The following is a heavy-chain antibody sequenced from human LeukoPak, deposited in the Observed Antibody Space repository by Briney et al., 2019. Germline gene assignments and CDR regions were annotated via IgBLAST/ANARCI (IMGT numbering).Heavy chain of an antibody. J-gene: IGHJ4*02. CDR3: ARVGVTAATADY. D-gene: IGHD6-25*01. V-gene: IGHV1-46*01. CDR1: GSTFTSYF. CDR2: INLRGGST. Sequence: AASVKFSCKASGSTFTSYFMHWMRRAPGQGPEWMGIINLRGGSTEYSHKFQGRLTITSDTSTSTVYMELNSLRSEDTAVYFCARVGVTAATADYWGQGTLVTVSS.